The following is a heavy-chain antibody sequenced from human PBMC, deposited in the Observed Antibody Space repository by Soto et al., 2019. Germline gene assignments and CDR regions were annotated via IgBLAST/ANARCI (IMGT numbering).Heavy chain of an antibody. D-gene: IGHD2-2*01. CDR2: ISGSGGST. V-gene: IGHV3-23*01. CDR1: GFTFSSYA. CDR3: AKEPQDSVGVPASNCYDYMDV. J-gene: IGHJ6*03. Sequence: EVQLLESGGGLVQPGGSLRLSCAASGFTFSSYAMSWVRQAPGKGLEWVSAISGSGGSTYYADSVKGRFTISRDNPKNTLHLQRNSLRGEDTAVYYCAKEPQDSVGVPASNCYDYMDVGGKETTVTVSS.